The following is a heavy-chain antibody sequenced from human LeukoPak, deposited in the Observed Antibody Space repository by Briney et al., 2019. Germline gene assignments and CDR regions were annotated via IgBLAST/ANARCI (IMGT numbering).Heavy chain of an antibody. J-gene: IGHJ4*02. D-gene: IGHD3-10*01. V-gene: IGHV3-21*06. Sequence: MSGGSLRLSCAASGFTFSTFAMHWARLSPGKGLEWVSSITGSGPYMLYADSVKHRFTISRDNTKNLLYLEMNSLRAEDTAMYFCVRDVGAVRGEVYFDYWGQGTLVTVSS. CDR2: ITGSGPYM. CDR3: VRDVGAVRGEVYFDY. CDR1: GFTFSTFA.